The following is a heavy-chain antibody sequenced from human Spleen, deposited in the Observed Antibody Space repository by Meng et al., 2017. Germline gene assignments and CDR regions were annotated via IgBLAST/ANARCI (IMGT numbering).Heavy chain of an antibody. Sequence: SETLSLTCTVSGGSISSGHYWSWIRQYPGKGLEWIGYNYNIGGTHYSPSLKSRVTISVDTSKNQFSLNMRSVIAADTAVYYCARLGFGERPEYWGQGTLVTVSS. J-gene: IGHJ4*02. D-gene: IGHD3-10*01. V-gene: IGHV4-31*03. CDR2: NYNIGGT. CDR3: ARLGFGERPEY. CDR1: GGSISSGHY.